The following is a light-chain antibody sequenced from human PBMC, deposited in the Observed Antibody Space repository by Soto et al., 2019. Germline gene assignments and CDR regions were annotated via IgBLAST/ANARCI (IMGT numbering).Light chain of an antibody. Sequence: DIQLTPSPSTLSGSVEDRVTITCRASQTISSWLAWYQQKPGKAPKLLIYKASTLKSGGPSRFSGSGAGTKFALTIASLQPDDFATYYCQQYNSYSRKTCGQGTKGDI. CDR2: KAS. CDR1: QTISSW. CDR3: QQYNSYSRKT. J-gene: IGKJ1*01. V-gene: IGKV1-5*03.